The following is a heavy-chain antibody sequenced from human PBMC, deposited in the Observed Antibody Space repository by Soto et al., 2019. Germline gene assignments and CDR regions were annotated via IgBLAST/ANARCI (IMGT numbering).Heavy chain of an antibody. J-gene: IGHJ6*02. CDR1: GFAVSSNY. CDR2: IHSGGDT. CDR3: ARSRTGTTYGGMDV. D-gene: IGHD1-7*01. Sequence: EVQLVESGGDLVQPGGSLRLSCAASGFAVSSNYMTWVRQAPGKGLEWVSVIHSGGDTHYADSVRGRFTISRDNSKNTLYLQTNSLRAEDTAVYYCARSRTGTTYGGMDVWVQGTTVTVSS. V-gene: IGHV3-66*01.